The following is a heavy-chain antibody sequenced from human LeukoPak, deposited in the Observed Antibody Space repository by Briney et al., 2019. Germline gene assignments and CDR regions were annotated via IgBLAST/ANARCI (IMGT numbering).Heavy chain of an antibody. CDR1: GGSISSYY. J-gene: IGHJ6*03. Sequence: KPSETLSLTCTVSGGSISSYYWSWIRQPPGKGLEWIGYIYYSGSTNYNPSLKSRVTISVDTSKNQFSLKLSSVTAADTAVYYCARDRGGMGLWKTGYYYMDVWGKGTTVTVSS. D-gene: IGHD4/OR15-4a*01. V-gene: IGHV4-59*01. CDR2: IYYSGST. CDR3: ARDRGGMGLWKTGYYYMDV.